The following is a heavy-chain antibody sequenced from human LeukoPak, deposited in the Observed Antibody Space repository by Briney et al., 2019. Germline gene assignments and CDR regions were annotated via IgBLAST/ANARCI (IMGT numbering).Heavy chain of an antibody. V-gene: IGHV3-48*04. J-gene: IGHJ5*02. D-gene: IGHD6-13*01. CDR2: IDGNGGTT. CDR1: GFSFSSQN. Sequence: PGGSLRLSCAASGFSFSSQNMNWVRQAPGKGLEWISYIDGNGGTTHYADSVGGRFTISRDNAKNPLYLQMDSLRVEASALYYCARGSGSSWLHSWGPGTLVTVSS. CDR3: ARGSGSSWLHS.